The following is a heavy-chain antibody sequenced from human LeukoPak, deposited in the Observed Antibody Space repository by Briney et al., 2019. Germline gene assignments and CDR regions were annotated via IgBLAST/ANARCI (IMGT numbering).Heavy chain of an antibody. D-gene: IGHD3-22*01. CDR2: ISYDGSNK. CDR1: GFTFSSYG. Sequence: PGGSLRLSCAASGFTFSSYGMHWVRQAPGKGLEWVAVISYDGSNKYYADSVKGRFTISRDNSKNTLYLQMNSLRAEDTAVYYCARVYYYDSSGYGGAFDIWGQGTMVTVSS. V-gene: IGHV3-30*03. CDR3: ARVYYYDSSGYGGAFDI. J-gene: IGHJ3*02.